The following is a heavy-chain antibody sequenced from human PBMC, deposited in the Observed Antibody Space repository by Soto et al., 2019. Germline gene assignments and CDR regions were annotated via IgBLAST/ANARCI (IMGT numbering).Heavy chain of an antibody. V-gene: IGHV3-33*01. Sequence: GGSLRLSCAASGFTFSSYGMHWVRQAPGKGLEWVAVIWYDGSNKYYADSVKGRFTISRDNSKNTLYLQMNSLRAEDTAVYYCARDHHSSGWLYYYYYYGMDVWGQGTTVTVSS. CDR2: IWYDGSNK. CDR1: GFTFSSYG. J-gene: IGHJ6*02. D-gene: IGHD6-19*01. CDR3: ARDHHSSGWLYYYYYYGMDV.